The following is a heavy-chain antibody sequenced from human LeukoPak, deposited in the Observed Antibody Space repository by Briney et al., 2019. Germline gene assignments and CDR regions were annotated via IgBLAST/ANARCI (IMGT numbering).Heavy chain of an antibody. D-gene: IGHD3-3*01. Sequence: GGSLRLSCAASGFTFSSYGMHWVRQAPGKGLEWVAVISYDGSNKYYADSVKGRFTISRDNAKNSLYLQMNSLRAEDTAVYYCARSSISHDFWGQGTLVTVSS. CDR1: GFTFSSYG. V-gene: IGHV3-30*03. CDR2: ISYDGSNK. J-gene: IGHJ4*02. CDR3: ARSSISHDF.